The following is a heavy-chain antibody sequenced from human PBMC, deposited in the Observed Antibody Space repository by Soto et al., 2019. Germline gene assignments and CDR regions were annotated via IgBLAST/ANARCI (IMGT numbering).Heavy chain of an antibody. V-gene: IGHV4-31*03. CDR3: ARERSDCSSTSCYGGGYFDY. CDR1: GGSISSGGYY. Sequence: PSETLSLTCTVSGGSISSGGYYWSWIRQHPGKGLEWIGYIYYSGSTYYNPSLKSRVTISVDTSKNQFSLKLSSVTAADTAVYYCARERSDCSSTSCYGGGYFDYWGQGTLVTVSS. J-gene: IGHJ4*02. CDR2: IYYSGST. D-gene: IGHD2-2*01.